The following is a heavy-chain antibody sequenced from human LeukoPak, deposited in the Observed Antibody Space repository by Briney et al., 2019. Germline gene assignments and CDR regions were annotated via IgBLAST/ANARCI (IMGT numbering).Heavy chain of an antibody. CDR2: IYYSGST. CDR1: GGSVSSGSYY. D-gene: IGHD3-10*01. J-gene: IGHJ5*02. Sequence: PSETLSLTCTVSGGSVSSGSYYWSWIRQPPGKGLEWIGYIYYSGSTNYNPSLKSRVTISVDTSKGQFSLKLRSVTAADTAVYYCASYYYGSGSLNWFDPWGQGTLVTVSS. CDR3: ASYYYGSGSLNWFDP. V-gene: IGHV4-61*01.